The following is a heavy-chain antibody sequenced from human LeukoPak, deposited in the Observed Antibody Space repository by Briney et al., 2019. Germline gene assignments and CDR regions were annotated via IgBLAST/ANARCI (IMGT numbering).Heavy chain of an antibody. V-gene: IGHV3-7*03. J-gene: IGHJ4*02. CDR2: IKQDGSEK. CDR3: ARESGESFDY. CDR1: GFTLSSYW. D-gene: IGHD3-10*01. Sequence: PGGSLRLSCAASGFTLSSYWMSWVRQAPGKGLEWVANIKQDGSEKYYVDSVKGRFTISRDNAKNSLYLQMNSLRAEDTAVYYCARESGESFDYWGQGTLVTVSS.